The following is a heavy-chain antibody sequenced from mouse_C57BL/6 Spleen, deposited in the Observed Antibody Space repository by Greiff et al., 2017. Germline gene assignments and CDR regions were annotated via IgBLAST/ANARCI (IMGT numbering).Heavy chain of an antibody. CDR1: GYTFTEYT. V-gene: IGHV1-62-2*01. CDR3: ARHEDATFYGNYDWYVDV. CDR2: FYPGSGSI. Sequence: QVPLPQSGAELVQPGASVKLSCKASGYTFTEYTIHWVKQRSGQGLVWIGWFYPGSGSIKYYEKFQDKATLTADKSYSPVYMELSRLTSEDSALYFCARHEDATFYGNYDWYVDVWGTGTTVTVSS. D-gene: IGHD2-10*01. J-gene: IGHJ1*03.